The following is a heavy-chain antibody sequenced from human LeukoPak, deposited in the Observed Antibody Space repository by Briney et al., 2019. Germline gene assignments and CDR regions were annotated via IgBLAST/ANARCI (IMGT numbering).Heavy chain of an antibody. CDR2: IYFSGST. CDR3: ARGTVVVPAAMDWGYDY. V-gene: IGHV4-59*01. D-gene: IGHD2-2*01. J-gene: IGHJ4*02. Sequence: SESLSLTCTVSAGSISSYYWGSIRQPPRKGLEWIGYIYFSGSTKSNPSRQSRLSISVDTSNNQSSLKLLSVTGADTAVYYCARGTVVVPAAMDWGYDYWGQGTLVTVSS. CDR1: AGSISSYY.